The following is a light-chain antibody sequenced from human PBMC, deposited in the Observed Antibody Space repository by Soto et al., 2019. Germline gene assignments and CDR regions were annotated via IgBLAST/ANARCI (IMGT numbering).Light chain of an antibody. CDR2: KAS. J-gene: IGKJ2*01. Sequence: DIQMTQSPSTLSASVGDRVTITCRASQSISSWLAWYQQKPGKAPKLLIYKASSLESGVPSRFSGSGSGTEFTLTISSLQPDDFATYYCQQYNSYSPSWTFGQGTKLEIK. CDR1: QSISSW. CDR3: QQYNSYSPSWT. V-gene: IGKV1-5*03.